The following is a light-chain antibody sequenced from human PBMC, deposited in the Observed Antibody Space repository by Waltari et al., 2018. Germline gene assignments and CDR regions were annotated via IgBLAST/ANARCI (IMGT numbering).Light chain of an antibody. CDR1: GSNIGAGLD. J-gene: IGLJ3*02. Sequence: QSVLTQAPSMSGAPGQRVTISCTGGGSNIGAGLDVHWYQQLPRAAPKLLIYGSTSRPLGVPDRFFGSTSGTSASLVIIGLQPEDEAVYYCQSYDTRLSVVFGGGTKLTVL. V-gene: IGLV1-40*01. CDR3: QSYDTRLSVV. CDR2: GST.